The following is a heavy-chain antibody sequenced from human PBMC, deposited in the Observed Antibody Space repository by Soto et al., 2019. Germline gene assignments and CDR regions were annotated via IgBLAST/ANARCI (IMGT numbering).Heavy chain of an antibody. V-gene: IGHV1-8*01. CDR2: MNPNSGNT. J-gene: IGHJ4*02. Sequence: ASVKVSCKASGYTFTSYDINWVRQATGQGLEWMGWMNPNSGNTGYAQKFQGRVTMTRNTSISPAYMELSSLRSEDTALYYCARAPSYCSSTSCYLRDYWGQGTLVTVSS. CDR3: ARAPSYCSSTSCYLRDY. D-gene: IGHD2-2*01. CDR1: GYTFTSYD.